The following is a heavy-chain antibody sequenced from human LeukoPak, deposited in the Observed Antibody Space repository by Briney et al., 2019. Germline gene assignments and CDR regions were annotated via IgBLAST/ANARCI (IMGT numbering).Heavy chain of an antibody. CDR3: ASSPRDIVVVPAAPFDY. Sequence: SETLSLTCTVSGDSVTSGSYYWSWIRQPPGKGLEWIGEINHSGSTNYNPSLKSRVTISVDTSKNQFSLKLSSVTAADTAVYYCASSPRDIVVVPAAPFDYWGQGTLVTVSS. V-gene: IGHV4-39*07. D-gene: IGHD2-2*01. CDR1: GDSVTSGSYY. J-gene: IGHJ4*02. CDR2: INHSGST.